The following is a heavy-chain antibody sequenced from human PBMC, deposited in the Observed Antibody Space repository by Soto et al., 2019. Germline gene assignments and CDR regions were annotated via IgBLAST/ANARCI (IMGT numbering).Heavy chain of an antibody. CDR2: ISGSGGST. Sequence: VGSLRLSCAASGLTFSSYAMSWVRQAPGKGLEWVSAISGSGGSTYYADSVKGRFTISRDNSKNTLYLQMNSLRAEDTAVYYCAASCVGCGGFNYYGMDVWGQGTTVTVSS. V-gene: IGHV3-23*01. J-gene: IGHJ6*02. D-gene: IGHD2-21*01. CDR1: GLTFSSYA. CDR3: AASCVGCGGFNYYGMDV.